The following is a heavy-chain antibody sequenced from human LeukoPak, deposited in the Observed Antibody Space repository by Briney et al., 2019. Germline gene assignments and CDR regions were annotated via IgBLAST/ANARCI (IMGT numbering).Heavy chain of an antibody. CDR3: ARAESALPQYYDGRDYSYFEY. Sequence: AAVQVSCMACLYTFTGYYMHGVRQAPGQGLDWMGWINPNSGDKKYAQKFQGRVTMTRDRSISTAYMEVSRLISDDAAVFYCARAESALPQYYDGRDYSYFEYWGQGNL. J-gene: IGHJ4*02. D-gene: IGHD3-22*01. CDR2: INPNSGDK. V-gene: IGHV1-2*02. CDR1: LYTFTGYY.